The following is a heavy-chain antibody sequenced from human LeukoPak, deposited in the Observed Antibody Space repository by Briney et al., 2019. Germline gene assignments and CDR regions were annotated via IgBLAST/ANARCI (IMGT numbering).Heavy chain of an antibody. V-gene: IGHV1-8*03. CDR3: ARQPRSITIFGVVIPNWFDP. Sequence: ASVKVSCKASGYTFTSYDINWVRQATGQGVEWMGWMNPNSGNTGYAQKFQGRVTITRNTSISTAYMELSSLRSEDTAVYYCARQPRSITIFGVVIPNWFDPWGQGTLVTVSS. J-gene: IGHJ5*02. CDR2: MNPNSGNT. CDR1: GYTFTSYD. D-gene: IGHD3-3*01.